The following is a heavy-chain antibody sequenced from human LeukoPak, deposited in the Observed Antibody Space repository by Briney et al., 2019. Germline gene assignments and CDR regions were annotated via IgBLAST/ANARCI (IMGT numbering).Heavy chain of an antibody. Sequence: GGSLRLSCAASGFTFSSYSMNWVRQAPGKELEGISFIISSSSYIYYADSVKGRFTISRDNAKKSLFLQMNSLRAEDTAVYYCARDRAYCGGDCSSVTAFDIWGQGTMVTVSS. CDR2: IISSSSYI. J-gene: IGHJ3*02. V-gene: IGHV3-21*01. CDR1: GFTFSSYS. D-gene: IGHD2-21*02. CDR3: ARDRAYCGGDCSSVTAFDI.